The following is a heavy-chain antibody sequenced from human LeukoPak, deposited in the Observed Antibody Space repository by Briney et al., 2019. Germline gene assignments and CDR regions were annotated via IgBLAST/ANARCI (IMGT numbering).Heavy chain of an antibody. J-gene: IGHJ3*02. CDR1: GFTFSSYG. V-gene: IGHV3-33*01. CDR2: IWYDGSNK. CDR3: ARDGGYYRPGDAFDI. Sequence: GGSLRLSCAASGFTFSSYGMHWVRQAPGKGLEWVAVIWYDGSNKYYADSVKGRFTISRDNSKNTLYLQMNSLRAEDTAVYYCARDGGYYRPGDAFDIWGQGTMVTVSS. D-gene: IGHD3-22*01.